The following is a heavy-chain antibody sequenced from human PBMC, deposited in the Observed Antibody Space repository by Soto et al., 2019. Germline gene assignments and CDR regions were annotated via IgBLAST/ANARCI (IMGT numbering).Heavy chain of an antibody. CDR1: GYTFTSYY. Sequence: QVQLVQSGAEVKKPGASVKVSCKAFGYTFTSYYMHWVRQAPGQGLEWMGIINPSGGSTSYAQKFHARVTRTRATSTSTVYIELSSLISEDTAVYYCARGEYSNSPLHLDYWGQGTLVSVSS. D-gene: IGHD6-6*01. V-gene: IGHV1-46*01. CDR3: ARGEYSNSPLHLDY. J-gene: IGHJ4*02. CDR2: INPSGGST.